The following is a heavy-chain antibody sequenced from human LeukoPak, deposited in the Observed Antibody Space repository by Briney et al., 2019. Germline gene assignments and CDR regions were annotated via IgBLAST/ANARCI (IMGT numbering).Heavy chain of an antibody. CDR1: GFTFSNAW. J-gene: IGHJ4*02. CDR3: TTDWGGDY. CDR2: IKRKTDGGTT. V-gene: IGHV3-15*01. D-gene: IGHD3-16*01. Sequence: GGSLRLSCAASGFTFSNAWMSWVRQAPGKGLEWVGRIKRKTDGGTTDYAAPVKGRFTISRDDSKNTLYLQMNSLKTEDTAVYYCTTDWGGDYWGQGTLVTVSS.